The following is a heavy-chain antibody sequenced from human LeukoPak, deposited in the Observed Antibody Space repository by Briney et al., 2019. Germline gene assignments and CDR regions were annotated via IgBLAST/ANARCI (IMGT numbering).Heavy chain of an antibody. Sequence: GRSLRLSCAASGFTFSSYAMHWVRQAPGKGLEWVSFIHYDGSNEYYADSVKGRFTISRDNSKNTLYLQMNSLRAEDTAVYYCAKDRLQLTGTYYYYQNMDVWGKGTTVTVSS. D-gene: IGHD5-18*01. J-gene: IGHJ6*03. V-gene: IGHV3-30*02. CDR1: GFTFSSYA. CDR2: IHYDGSNE. CDR3: AKDRLQLTGTYYYYQNMDV.